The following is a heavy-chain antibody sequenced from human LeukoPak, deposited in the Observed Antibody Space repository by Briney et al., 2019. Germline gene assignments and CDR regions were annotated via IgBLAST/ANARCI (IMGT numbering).Heavy chain of an antibody. CDR2: INHSGST. V-gene: IGHV4-34*01. CDR3: ARGLEWGDGFDI. J-gene: IGHJ3*02. Sequence: SETLSLTCAVYGGSFSGYYWSWIRQPPGKGLEWIGEINHSGSTNYNPSLKSRVTISVDTSKNHFSLKLTSVTAADTAVYYCARGLEWGDGFDIWGQGTMVTVS. D-gene: IGHD1-1*01. CDR1: GGSFSGYY.